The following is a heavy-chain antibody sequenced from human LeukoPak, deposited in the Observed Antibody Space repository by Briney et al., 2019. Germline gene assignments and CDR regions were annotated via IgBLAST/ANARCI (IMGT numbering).Heavy chain of an antibody. V-gene: IGHV3-7*01. CDR3: ARDSVYYGFWSGNLVAPYYYYGMDV. CDR1: GFTFSSYW. D-gene: IGHD3-3*01. Sequence: GGSLRLSCAASGFTFSSYWMSWVRQAPGKGLEWVANIKQDGSEKYYVDSVKGRFTISRDNAKNSLYLQMNSLRTEDTAVYYCARDSVYYGFWSGNLVAPYYYYGMDVWGQGTTVTVSS. CDR2: IKQDGSEK. J-gene: IGHJ6*02.